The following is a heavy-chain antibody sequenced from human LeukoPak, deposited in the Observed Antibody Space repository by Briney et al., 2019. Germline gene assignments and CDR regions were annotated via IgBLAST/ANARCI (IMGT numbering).Heavy chain of an antibody. V-gene: IGHV4-34*01. Sequence: SETLSLTCAVYGSSFSGYYWSWIRQPPGQGLEWIGEINHSGSTIYNPSLKSRVTISVDTSKNQFSLKLSSVTAADTAVYYCARSVGRGYSYGPFPYYYDSSGYEIDYWGQGTLVTVSS. J-gene: IGHJ4*02. CDR1: GSSFSGYY. CDR2: INHSGST. CDR3: ARSVGRGYSYGPFPYYYDSSGYEIDY. D-gene: IGHD3-22*01.